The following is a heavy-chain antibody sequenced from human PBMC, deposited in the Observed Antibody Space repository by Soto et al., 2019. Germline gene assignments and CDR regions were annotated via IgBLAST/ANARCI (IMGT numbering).Heavy chain of an antibody. J-gene: IGHJ6*02. D-gene: IGHD2-2*01. CDR2: IIPIFGTA. CDR1: GGTFSSYA. CDR3: AIPALGYCSSTSCPYGVDV. V-gene: IGHV1-69*06. Sequence: QVQLVQSGAEVKKPGSSVKVSCKASGGTFSSYAISWVRQAPGQGLERMGVIIPIFGTANYAQKFQGRVTINADKSTSTAYMELSSLRSEDTAVYYCAIPALGYCSSTSCPYGVDVWGQGTTVTVSS.